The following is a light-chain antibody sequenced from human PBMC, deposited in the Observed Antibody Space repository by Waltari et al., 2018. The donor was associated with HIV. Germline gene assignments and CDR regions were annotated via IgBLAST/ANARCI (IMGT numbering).Light chain of an antibody. V-gene: IGLV3-21*02. CDR3: QVWDSSSHHWV. Sequence: SYVLTQPPSVSVAPGQTARITCGGNNIGSKSLHWYRQKPGQAPVVVVYHDSGRPSGIPERFSGSNSGNTATLTLSGVEAGDEADYYCQVWDSSSHHWVFGGGTKLTVL. CDR2: HDS. CDR1: NIGSKS. J-gene: IGLJ3*02.